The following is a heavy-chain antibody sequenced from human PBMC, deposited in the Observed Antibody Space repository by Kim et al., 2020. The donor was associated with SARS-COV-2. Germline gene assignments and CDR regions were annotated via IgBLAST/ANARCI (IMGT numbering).Heavy chain of an antibody. J-gene: IGHJ2*01. CDR3: ARGGGRVGDLYWYFDL. D-gene: IGHD2-15*01. Sequence: GGSLRLSCAASGFIVSSNHMSWVRQAPGKGLEWVSLVYSGGSTYTAESVRGRFTISRDISKNTLFLEMKSLRAEDSAVYYCARGGGRVGDLYWYFDLWGRGTLVTVSS. V-gene: IGHV3-53*01. CDR2: VYSGGST. CDR1: GFIVSSNH.